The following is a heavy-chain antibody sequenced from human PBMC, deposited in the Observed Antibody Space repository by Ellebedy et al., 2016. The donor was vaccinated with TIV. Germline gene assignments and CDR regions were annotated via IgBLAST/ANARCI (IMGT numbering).Heavy chain of an antibody. CDR3: ARDNSGSYYADY. V-gene: IGHV3-30-3*01. Sequence: PGGSLRLSCAASGFTFSSHAMHWVRQAPGKGLEWGTFISYDGSRRYYADSVKGRFTLSRDNSKNTLDLQMNSLRAEDTAVYYCARDNSGSYYADYWGQGTLVTVSS. J-gene: IGHJ4*02. CDR2: ISYDGSRR. CDR1: GFTFSSHA. D-gene: IGHD1-26*01.